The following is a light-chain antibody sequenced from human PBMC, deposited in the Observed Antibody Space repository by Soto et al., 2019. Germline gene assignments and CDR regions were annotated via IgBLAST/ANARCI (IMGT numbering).Light chain of an antibody. CDR1: RSDDGGYNY. CDR3: SSYTSSSSVV. V-gene: IGLV2-14*01. Sequence: QSALTQPASVSGSPGQSITISCTGTRSDDGGYNYFSWYQQHPGKAPKLMIYDVSNRPSGVSNRSSGSTAGNAASLTISGLQAEDEADYYCSSYTSSSSVVFGGGTKLTVL. J-gene: IGLJ2*01. CDR2: DVS.